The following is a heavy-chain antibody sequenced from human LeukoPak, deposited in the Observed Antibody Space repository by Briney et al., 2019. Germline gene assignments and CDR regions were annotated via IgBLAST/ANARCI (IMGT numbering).Heavy chain of an antibody. V-gene: IGHV3-21*01. CDR1: GFTFSSYS. CDR3: ARLATVTTDYYYYMDV. Sequence: PGGSLRLSCAASGFTFSSYSMNWVRQAPGKGLEWVSSISSSSSYIYYADSVKGRFTISRDNAKNSLYLQMNSLRAEDTAVYYCARLATVTTDYYYYMDVWGKGTTVTVSS. CDR2: ISSSSSYI. J-gene: IGHJ6*03. D-gene: IGHD4-11*01.